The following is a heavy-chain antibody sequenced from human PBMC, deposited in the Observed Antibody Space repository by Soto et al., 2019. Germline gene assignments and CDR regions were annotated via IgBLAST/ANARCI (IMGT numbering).Heavy chain of an antibody. V-gene: IGHV3-23*01. Sequence: GGSLRLSCAASGFTFSSYAMSWVRQAPGKGLEWVSAISGSGGSTYYADSVKGRFTISRDNSKNTLYLQMNSLRAEDTAVYYCAKDLGVGIASGPELDAWGKGTTVTVSS. CDR3: AKDLGVGIASGPELDA. CDR1: GFTFSSYA. CDR2: ISGSGGST. J-gene: IGHJ6*04. D-gene: IGHD6-25*01.